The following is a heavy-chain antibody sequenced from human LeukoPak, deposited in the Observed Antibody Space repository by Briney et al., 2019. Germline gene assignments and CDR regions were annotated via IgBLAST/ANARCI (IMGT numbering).Heavy chain of an antibody. CDR1: GYTLTELS. Sequence: GASVKVSCKVSGYTLTELSMHWVRQAPGKGLEWMGGFDPEDGETIYAQKFQGRVTMTEDTSTDTAYMELSSLRSEDTAVYYCATDPAGRMSSGSYRGGCNWFDPWGQGTLVTVSS. CDR2: FDPEDGET. D-gene: IGHD1-26*01. J-gene: IGHJ5*02. CDR3: ATDPAGRMSSGSYRGGCNWFDP. V-gene: IGHV1-24*01.